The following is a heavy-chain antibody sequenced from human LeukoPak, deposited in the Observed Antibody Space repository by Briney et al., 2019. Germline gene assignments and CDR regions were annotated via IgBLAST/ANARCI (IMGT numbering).Heavy chain of an antibody. Sequence: GGSLRLSCAASGFTFNTYSMNWVRQAPGKGLEWVSSICSRGNSLKYADSVEGRFTISRDNDRNSVHLQMNSLRAEDTAVYYCATDFYDSSGYFPAVYWGQGALVTVSS. CDR1: GFTFNTYS. D-gene: IGHD3-22*01. CDR3: ATDFYDSSGYFPAVY. CDR2: ICSRGNSL. V-gene: IGHV3-48*01. J-gene: IGHJ4*02.